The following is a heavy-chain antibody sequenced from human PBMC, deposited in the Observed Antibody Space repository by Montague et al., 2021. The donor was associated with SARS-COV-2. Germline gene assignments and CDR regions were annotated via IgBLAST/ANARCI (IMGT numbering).Heavy chain of an antibody. CDR3: ARGTRAVGITPGFRY. CDR1: GESFHVLS. CDR2: VDHSGYT. J-gene: IGHJ4*02. D-gene: IGHD1-26*01. Sequence: SETLSLTCAGDGESFHVLSWGWMHQSPRKWLQGIGEVDHSGYTKYNPSLKSRVTISVDTSKNQFSLNLTSVTAADTAMYYCARGTRAVGITPGFRYWGQGTKVAVSS. V-gene: IGHV4-34*01.